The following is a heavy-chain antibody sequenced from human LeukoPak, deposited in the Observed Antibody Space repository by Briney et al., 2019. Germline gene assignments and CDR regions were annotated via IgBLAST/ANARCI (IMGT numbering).Heavy chain of an antibody. V-gene: IGHV1-2*02. CDR3: VVLRYSHYGMDV. Sequence: ASVKVSCKASGYTFTGYYMHWVRQAPGQGLEWMGWINPNSGRTNYAQKFQGRVTMTRDTSISTAYMELSRLRSDDTAVYYCVVLRYSHYGMDVWGQGTTVTVSS. D-gene: IGHD3-9*01. CDR2: INPNSGRT. J-gene: IGHJ6*02. CDR1: GYTFTGYY.